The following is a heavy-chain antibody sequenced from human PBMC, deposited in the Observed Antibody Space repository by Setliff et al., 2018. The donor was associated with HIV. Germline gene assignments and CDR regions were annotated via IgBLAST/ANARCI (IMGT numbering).Heavy chain of an antibody. D-gene: IGHD1-26*01. Sequence: ASETLSLTCAVYSGSFSTYYWTWIRQPPGKGLEWIGEINHSGNTNYNPSLKSRVTMSVDTSKNQFSLKLNSVTAADTAVYYCARNIEWEPYAFDIWGQGTMVTVSS. V-gene: IGHV4-34*01. CDR2: INHSGNT. CDR1: SGSFSTYY. CDR3: ARNIEWEPYAFDI. J-gene: IGHJ3*02.